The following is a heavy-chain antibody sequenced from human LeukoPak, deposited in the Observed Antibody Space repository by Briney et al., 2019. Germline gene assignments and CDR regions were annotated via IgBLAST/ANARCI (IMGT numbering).Heavy chain of an antibody. CDR3: SKATPDNWFDP. V-gene: IGHV3-33*06. CDR1: GFTFSSYG. J-gene: IGHJ5*02. CDR2: IWYDGSNK. Sequence: PRGSPRLSCAASGFTFSSYGMHWGRHAPGKGLEWVAVIWYDGSNKYYADSVKGRLTISTDNTKKNQYMQITTLRAADTAASYSSKATPDNWFDPWGQGALLTVSS.